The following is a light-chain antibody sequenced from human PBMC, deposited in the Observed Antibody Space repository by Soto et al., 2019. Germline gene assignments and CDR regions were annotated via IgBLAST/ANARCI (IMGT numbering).Light chain of an antibody. J-gene: IGLJ1*01. Sequence: QSAVTQPASVSGSPGQSIAISCTGTTSDVGGYNYVSWYQQHPGKVPKLLIHEVSNRPSGVSNRFSGSKSGNTASLTISGLQAEDEADYYCLSKTSTISYVFGTGTKVTVL. CDR2: EVS. CDR3: LSKTSTISYV. CDR1: TSDVGGYNY. V-gene: IGLV2-14*01.